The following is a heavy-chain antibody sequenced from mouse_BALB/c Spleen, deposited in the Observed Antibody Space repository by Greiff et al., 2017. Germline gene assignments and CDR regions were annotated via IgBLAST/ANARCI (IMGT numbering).Heavy chain of an antibody. V-gene: IGHV5-6*01. D-gene: IGHD1-1*01. CDR2: ISSGGSYT. Sequence: EVKVVESGGDLVKPGGSLKLSCAASGFTFSSYGMSWVRQTPDKRLEWVATISSGGSYTYYPYSVKGRFTISRDNAKNTLYLQMSSLKSEDTAMYYCARQRGSSSFAYWGQGTLVTVSA. CDR1: GFTFSSYG. J-gene: IGHJ3*01. CDR3: ARQRGSSSFAY.